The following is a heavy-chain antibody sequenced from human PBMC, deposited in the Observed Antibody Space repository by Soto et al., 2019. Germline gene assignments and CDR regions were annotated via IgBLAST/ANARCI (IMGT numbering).Heavy chain of an antibody. J-gene: IGHJ5*02. D-gene: IGHD3-3*01. Sequence: SETLSLTCAVSGGSISSSNWWSWVRQPPGKGLEWIGEIYHSGSTNYNPSLKSRVTISVDKSKNQFSLKLSSVIAADTAVYYCARTTGITIFGVVIQGDWFDPWGQGTLVTVSS. V-gene: IGHV4-4*02. CDR1: GGSISSSNW. CDR3: ARTTGITIFGVVIQGDWFDP. CDR2: IYHSGST.